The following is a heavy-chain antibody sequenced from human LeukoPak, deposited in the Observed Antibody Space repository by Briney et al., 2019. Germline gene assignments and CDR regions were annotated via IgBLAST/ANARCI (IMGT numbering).Heavy chain of an antibody. J-gene: IGHJ4*02. Sequence: SETLSLTCTVSGGSVSSDNYYWTWIRQPPGKGLQWIGYISYSGSTNYNPSLKSRVTISLHTSKSQFPLRLSSLTAADTAVYYCARRHYYNGRAYYFPDYWGQGTLVTVSS. CDR1: GGSVSSDNYY. CDR3: ARRHYYNGRAYYFPDY. V-gene: IGHV4-61*01. D-gene: IGHD3-22*01. CDR2: ISYSGST.